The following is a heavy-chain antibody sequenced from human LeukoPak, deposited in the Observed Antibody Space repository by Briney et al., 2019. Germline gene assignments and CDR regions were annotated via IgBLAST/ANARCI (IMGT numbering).Heavy chain of an antibody. CDR1: GFTFSTSA. V-gene: IGHV3-23*01. CDR3: AKQRSEVPVAASNY. D-gene: IGHD1-14*01. CDR2: ISGSGDST. J-gene: IGHJ4*02. Sequence: PRGSLRLSCAASGFTFSTSAMSWVRQAPGKGLEWVSGISGSGDSTYYVDSVKGRFTISRDNSKSTLYLHMNSLRAEDTAIYYCAKQRSEVPVAASNYWGQGTLVTVPS.